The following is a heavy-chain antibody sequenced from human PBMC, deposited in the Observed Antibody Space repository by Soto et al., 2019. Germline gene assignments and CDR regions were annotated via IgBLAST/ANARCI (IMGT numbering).Heavy chain of an antibody. CDR1: GFTFTSSA. D-gene: IGHD3-3*01. CDR3: AADLGGLRFLEWLLHHYYYYGMDV. V-gene: IGHV1-58*01. J-gene: IGHJ6*02. CDR2: IVVGSGNT. Sequence: GASVKVSCKASGFTFTSSAVQWVRQARGQRLEWIGRIVVGSGNTNYAQKFQERVTITRDMSTSTAYMELSSLRSEDTAVYYCAADLGGLRFLEWLLHHYYYYGMDVWGQGTTVTVSS.